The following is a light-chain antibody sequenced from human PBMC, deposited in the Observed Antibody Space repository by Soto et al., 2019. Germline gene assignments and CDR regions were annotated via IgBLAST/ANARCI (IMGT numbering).Light chain of an antibody. CDR3: QQYSAEWT. Sequence: DIQMTQSPSSLSASVGDRVTVTCRASQGISSWLAWYQQKPGKAPKILIYGASNLESGVPSRFIGSGSGTEFTLTISSLQPDDFATYYCQQYSAEWTFGQGTRLEIK. CDR2: GAS. CDR1: QGISSW. V-gene: IGKV1-5*01. J-gene: IGKJ5*01.